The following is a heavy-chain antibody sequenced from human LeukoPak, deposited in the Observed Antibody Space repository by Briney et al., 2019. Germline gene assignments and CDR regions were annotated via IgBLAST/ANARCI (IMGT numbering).Heavy chain of an antibody. D-gene: IGHD2-2*01. J-gene: IGHJ4*02. Sequence: GGSLRLSCEASGFIFSEYLITWVRQAPGKGPAWVATIKKVGSETYYVDSVKGRFTISRDNAKNSLFLQMNTLRIEDTAIYYCARDGRVTEYAIFDSWGQGSPVTVSP. CDR1: GFIFSEYL. CDR2: IKKVGSET. CDR3: ARDGRVTEYAIFDS. V-gene: IGHV3-7*01.